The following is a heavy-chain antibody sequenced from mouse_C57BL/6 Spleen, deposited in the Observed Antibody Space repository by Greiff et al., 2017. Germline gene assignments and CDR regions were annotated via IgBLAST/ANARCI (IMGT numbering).Heavy chain of an antibody. CDR2: IYPGDGDT. D-gene: IGHD3-1*01. CDR1: GYAFSSSW. J-gene: IGHJ2*01. CDR3: ARAARATDY. Sequence: QVQLQQSGPELVKPGASVKISCKASGYAFSSSWMNWVKQRPGKGLEWIGRIYPGDGDTNYNGKFKGKATLTADKSSSTAYMQLSSLPSEDSAVYFCARAARATDYWGQGTTLTVSS. V-gene: IGHV1-82*01.